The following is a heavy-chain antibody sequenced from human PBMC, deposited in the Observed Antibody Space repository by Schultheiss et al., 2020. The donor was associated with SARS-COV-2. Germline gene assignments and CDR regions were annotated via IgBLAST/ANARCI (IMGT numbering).Heavy chain of an antibody. J-gene: IGHJ4*02. CDR3: ASGSYNWSSPDFDY. Sequence: GGSLRLSCAASGFTFSSYSMNWVRQAPGKGLVWVSRINSDGSTTFYADSVKGRFTISRDNAKNTLYLQMNSLSAEDTAVYYCASGSYNWSSPDFDYWGQGTLVTVSS. D-gene: IGHD1-20*01. CDR1: GFTFSSYS. V-gene: IGHV3-74*01. CDR2: INSDGSTT.